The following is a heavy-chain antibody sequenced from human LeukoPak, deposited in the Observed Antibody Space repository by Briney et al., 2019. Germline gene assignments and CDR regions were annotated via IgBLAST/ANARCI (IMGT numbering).Heavy chain of an antibody. CDR3: ARISRDIVVVVAATPVDWFDP. Sequence: SETLSLTCAVYGGSFSGYYWSWIRQPPGKGLEWSGEINHSGSTNYNPSLKSRVTISVDTSKNQFSLKLSSVTAADTAVYYCARISRDIVVVVAATPVDWFDPWGQGTLVTVSS. CDR2: INHSGST. D-gene: IGHD2-15*01. CDR1: GGSFSGYY. V-gene: IGHV4-34*01. J-gene: IGHJ5*02.